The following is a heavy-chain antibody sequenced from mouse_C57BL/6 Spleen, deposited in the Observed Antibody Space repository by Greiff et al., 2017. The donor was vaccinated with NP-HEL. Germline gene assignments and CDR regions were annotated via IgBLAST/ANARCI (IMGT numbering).Heavy chain of an antibody. Sequence: VQLQQSGAELVKPGASVKLSCTASGFNIKDYYMNWVKQRPEQGLEWIGRIYPEDGDTKYAGKFQGKATLTADTSSNTAYLQLSSLTSEDAAVDYCALYDYYGAYWGQGTLVTVSA. CDR2: IYPEDGDT. J-gene: IGHJ3*01. CDR1: GFNIKDYY. V-gene: IGHV14-2*01. D-gene: IGHD1-1*01. CDR3: ALYDYYGAY.